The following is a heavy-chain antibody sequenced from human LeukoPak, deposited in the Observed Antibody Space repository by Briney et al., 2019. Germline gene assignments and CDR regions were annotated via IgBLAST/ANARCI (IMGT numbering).Heavy chain of an antibody. V-gene: IGHV3-15*01. CDR1: GFTFSNAW. CDR3: RGYSSSSDADY. D-gene: IGHD6-13*01. Sequence: PGGSLRLSCAAAGFTFSNAWMSWVRQAPGKGLEWVGRIKSKTDGGTTDYAAPVKGRFTISRDDSKNTLYLQMNSLKTEDTAVYYCRGYSSSSDADYWGQGTLVTVSS. CDR2: IKSKTDGGTT. J-gene: IGHJ4*02.